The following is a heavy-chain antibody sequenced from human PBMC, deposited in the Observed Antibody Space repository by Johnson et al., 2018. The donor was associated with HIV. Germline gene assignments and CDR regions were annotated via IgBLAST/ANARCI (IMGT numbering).Heavy chain of an antibody. D-gene: IGHD3-16*01. V-gene: IGHV3-11*04. CDR1: GFTFSDYN. CDR2: ISRSGTTI. J-gene: IGHJ3*01. CDR3: AGESRIWA. Sequence: QVKLVESGGGLVKPGGSLRLSCATSGFTFSDYNINWIRQAPGKGLEWISYISRSGTTIYYADSVKDRFTISRDNAKSSLSLQMNRLRAEDTAVYSCAGESRIWAWGQGTMVTVSS.